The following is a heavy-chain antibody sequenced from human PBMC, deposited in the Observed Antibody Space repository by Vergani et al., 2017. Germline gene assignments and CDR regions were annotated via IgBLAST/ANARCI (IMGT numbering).Heavy chain of an antibody. Sequence: QVQLQESGPGLVKPSETLSLTCTVSGGSISSHYWSWIRQPPGKGLEWIGNIYYSGSTNYNPSLKSRVTISVDTSKNQFSLKLSSVTAEDTAVYYCALQWLDNWFDPWGQGTLVTVSS. CDR2: IYYSGST. CDR1: GGSISSHY. V-gene: IGHV4-59*11. D-gene: IGHD6-19*01. CDR3: ALQWLDNWFDP. J-gene: IGHJ5*02.